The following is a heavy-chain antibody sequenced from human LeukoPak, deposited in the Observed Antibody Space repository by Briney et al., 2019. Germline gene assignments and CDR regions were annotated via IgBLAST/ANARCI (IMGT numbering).Heavy chain of an antibody. Sequence: ASVKVSCKASGYTFTGYYMHWVRQAPGLGLEWMGWINPNSGGTNYAQKFQGRVTMTRDTSISTAYMELSRLRSDDTAVYYCAREVSSGHSYFDYWGQGTLVTVSS. D-gene: IGHD3-22*01. CDR3: AREVSSGHSYFDY. J-gene: IGHJ4*02. CDR2: INPNSGGT. CDR1: GYTFTGYY. V-gene: IGHV1-2*02.